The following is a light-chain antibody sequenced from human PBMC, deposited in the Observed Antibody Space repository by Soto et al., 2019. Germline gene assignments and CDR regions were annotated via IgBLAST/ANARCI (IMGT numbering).Light chain of an antibody. CDR3: QSYDSTLSGVL. CDR2: GNS. CDR1: SCNIGAGYD. J-gene: IGLJ2*01. V-gene: IGLV1-40*01. Sequence: QSVLTQPPSVSGAPGQRVTISCTGSSCNIGAGYDVHWYQHLPGTAPKLLIFGNSNRPSGVPDRFSGSKSGTSASLAITGLLCEDEADYYCQSYDSTLSGVLFGGGTKVTVL.